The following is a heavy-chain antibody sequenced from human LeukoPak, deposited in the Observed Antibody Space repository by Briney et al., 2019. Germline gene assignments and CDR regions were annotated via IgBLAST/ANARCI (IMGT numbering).Heavy chain of an antibody. D-gene: IGHD6-13*01. Sequence: GGSLRLSCAASGFTFSSYSMNWVRQAPGKGLEWVSSVSSSSSYIYYADSVKGRFTISRDNAKNSLYLQMNSLRAEDTAVYYCARARYSSSWPLPLPVNWGQGTLVTVSS. CDR2: VSSSSSYI. CDR1: GFTFSSYS. J-gene: IGHJ1*01. V-gene: IGHV3-21*01. CDR3: ARARYSSSWPLPLPVN.